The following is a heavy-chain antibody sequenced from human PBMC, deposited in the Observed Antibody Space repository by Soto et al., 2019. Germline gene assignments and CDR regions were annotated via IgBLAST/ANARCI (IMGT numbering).Heavy chain of an antibody. CDR2: IHHSGSN. CDR1: GGSTTSGGYC. Sequence: PSETLSLTCTVSGGSTTSGGYCWNWIRQHPGKGLEWIGYIHHSGSNYHNPSLESRVTMSIDTSKHQISLKLSSVTAADTATYYCAREPYHYDSSGYYDCWGQGTLVTVFS. V-gene: IGHV4-31*03. D-gene: IGHD3-22*01. J-gene: IGHJ4*02. CDR3: AREPYHYDSSGYYDC.